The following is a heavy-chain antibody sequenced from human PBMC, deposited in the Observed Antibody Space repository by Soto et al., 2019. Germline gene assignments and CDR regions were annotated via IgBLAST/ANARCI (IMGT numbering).Heavy chain of an antibody. Sequence: SGGSLRLSCEASGFIFNNYWMSWVRQTPGEGLEWVANIKQDGSEKDYVDSVKGRFTISRDNARNSLSLQMNSLIADDTAVYYCARDRSLASWGQGTLVTVSS. CDR2: IKQDGSEK. CDR1: GFIFNNYW. V-gene: IGHV3-7*01. CDR3: ARDRSLAS. J-gene: IGHJ5*02.